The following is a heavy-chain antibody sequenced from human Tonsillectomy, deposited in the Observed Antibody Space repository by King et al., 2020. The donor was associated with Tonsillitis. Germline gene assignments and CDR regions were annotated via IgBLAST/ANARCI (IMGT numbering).Heavy chain of an antibody. Sequence: QLVQSGGGLVKPGGSLRLSCAASGFTFSNAWMSWVRQAPGKGLEWVGRIKSKTDGGTTDYAAPVKGRFTISRDDSKNTLYLQMNSLKTEDTAVYYCTTSHSAGPQYYYDSSGYSGYWGQGTLVTVSS. CDR2: IKSKTDGGTT. V-gene: IGHV3-15*01. CDR3: TTSHSAGPQYYYDSSGYSGY. CDR1: GFTFSNAW. J-gene: IGHJ4*02. D-gene: IGHD3-22*01.